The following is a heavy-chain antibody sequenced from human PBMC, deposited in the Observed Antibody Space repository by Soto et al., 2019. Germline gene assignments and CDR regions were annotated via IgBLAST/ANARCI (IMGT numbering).Heavy chain of an antibody. Sequence: PSQTLSLTCAISGDSVSSNSAAWNWIRQSPSRGLEWLGRTYYRSKWYNDYAVPVKSRITINPDTSKNQFSLQLNSVTPEDTAVYYCVSDQGGSSRVLFDYWGQGTLVTVSS. CDR1: GDSVSSNSAA. J-gene: IGHJ4*02. CDR3: VSDQGGSSRVLFDY. CDR2: TYYRSKWYN. V-gene: IGHV6-1*01. D-gene: IGHD1-26*01.